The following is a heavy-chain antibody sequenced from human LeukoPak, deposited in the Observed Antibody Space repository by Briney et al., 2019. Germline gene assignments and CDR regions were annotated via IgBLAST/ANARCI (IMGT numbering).Heavy chain of an antibody. D-gene: IGHD4-17*01. J-gene: IGHJ4*02. CDR1: GFTFSSYG. CDR2: ISYDGSNK. V-gene: IGHV3-30*18. CDR3: AKTAVPNDY. Sequence: PGRSLRLSCAASGFTFSSYGMHWVRQAPGKGLEWVAVISYDGSNKYYADSVKGRFTISRDNSKNTLYLQMNSLRAEDTAVYYCAKTAVPNDYWGQGTLVTVSS.